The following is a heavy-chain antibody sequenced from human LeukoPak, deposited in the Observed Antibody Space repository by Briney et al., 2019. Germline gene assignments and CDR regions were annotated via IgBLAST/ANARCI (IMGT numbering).Heavy chain of an antibody. V-gene: IGHV3-30*04. Sequence: PGRSLRLSCAASGFTFSSYAMQWVRQAPGKGLEGVAVISYDGNNKYYADSVKGRFTISRDNSKNTLYLQVSSLRTDDTAMYYCARDRTTSGDAAFDIWGQGTMVTVSS. CDR1: GFTFSSYA. CDR2: ISYDGNNK. J-gene: IGHJ3*02. D-gene: IGHD7-27*01. CDR3: ARDRTTSGDAAFDI.